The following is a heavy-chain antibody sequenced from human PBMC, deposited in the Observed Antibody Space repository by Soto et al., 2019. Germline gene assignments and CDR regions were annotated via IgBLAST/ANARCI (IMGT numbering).Heavy chain of an antibody. CDR2: SDREDGET. CDR3: TRGNWFDH. J-gene: IGHJ5*02. V-gene: IGHV1-24*01. Sequence: QVRLIQSGTEVKKPGASVKVSCSLSGSALTELSLHWVRQAPGKGLEWMGCSDREDGETFYAQRFRGRLTMTEDTSTNTAYMELRSLVSEDTAVYYCTRGNWFDHWCQGTLVVGSS. CDR1: GSALTELS.